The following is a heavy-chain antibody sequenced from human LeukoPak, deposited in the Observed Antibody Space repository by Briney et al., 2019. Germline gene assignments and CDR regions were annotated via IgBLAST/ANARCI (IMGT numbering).Heavy chain of an antibody. D-gene: IGHD3-10*01. CDR3: AKGELWFGEVYYYYMDV. J-gene: IGHJ6*03. Sequence: GGTLRLSCAASGFTFSSYGMSWVRQAPGKGLEWVSAISGSGGSTYYADSVKGRFTISRDNSKNTLYLQMNSMRAEDTAVYYCAKGELWFGEVYYYYMDVWGKGTTVTISS. V-gene: IGHV3-23*01. CDR1: GFTFSSYG. CDR2: ISGSGGST.